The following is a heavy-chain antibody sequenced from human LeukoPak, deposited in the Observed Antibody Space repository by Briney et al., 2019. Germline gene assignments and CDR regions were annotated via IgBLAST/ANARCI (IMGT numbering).Heavy chain of an antibody. CDR2: ISSSSSYI. CDR3: ATALGYCSGGSCYFDY. J-gene: IGHJ4*02. V-gene: IGHV3-21*01. Sequence: GGSLRLSCAASGFTFSSYSMNWVRQAPVKGVEWVSSISSSSSYIYYADSVKGRFTISRDNAKNSLYLQMNSLRAEDTAVYYCATALGYCSGGSCYFDYWGQGTLVTVSS. D-gene: IGHD2-15*01. CDR1: GFTFSSYS.